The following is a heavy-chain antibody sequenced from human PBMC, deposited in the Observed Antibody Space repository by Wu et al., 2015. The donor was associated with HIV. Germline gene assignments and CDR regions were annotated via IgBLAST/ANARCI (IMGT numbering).Heavy chain of an antibody. D-gene: IGHD3-10*01. CDR2: VNPDSGGT. Sequence: QVQLVQSGAEVKKPGASVRVPCKASGYTFTDYYIHWVRQAPGQGLEWMGWVNPDSGGTNYGQKFQGRVSMTRDTSISTAYMELSSLRADDTAVYYCARVSSPYDSEGPPGHYYVDVWGRGTTVTVSS. CDR1: GYTFTDYY. CDR3: ARVSSPYDSEGPPGHYYVDV. J-gene: IGHJ6*03. V-gene: IGHV1-2*02.